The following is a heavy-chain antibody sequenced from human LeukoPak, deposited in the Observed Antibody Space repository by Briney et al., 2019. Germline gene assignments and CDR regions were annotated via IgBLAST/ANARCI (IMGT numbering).Heavy chain of an antibody. CDR1: GFTFTNYAIYA. CDR2: VSDGAGRT. J-gene: IGHJ4*02. D-gene: IGHD2-15*01. CDR3: AKDVCNGAGCHFFDY. V-gene: IGHV3-23*01. Sequence: GGSLRLSCAASGFTFTNYAIYAMSWVRQAPGKGLEWVSGVSDGAGRTFYADSVTGRFTISRDNARRILYLQMNSLRAEDTAVYYCAKDVCNGAGCHFFDYWGQGTVVTVSS.